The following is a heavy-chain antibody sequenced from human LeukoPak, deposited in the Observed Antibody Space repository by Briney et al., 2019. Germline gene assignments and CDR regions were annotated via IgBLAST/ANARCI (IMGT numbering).Heavy chain of an antibody. CDR2: ISWNSGSI. Sequence: GGSLRLSCAASGFTFDDYAMHWVRQAPGKGLERVSGISWNSGSIGYADSVKGRFTISRDNAKNSLYLQMNSLRAEDTALYYCAKDSSSSWYAPTSGQFVPWGQGTLVTVSS. V-gene: IGHV3-9*01. CDR3: AKDSSSSWYAPTSGQFVP. D-gene: IGHD6-13*01. J-gene: IGHJ5*02. CDR1: GFTFDDYA.